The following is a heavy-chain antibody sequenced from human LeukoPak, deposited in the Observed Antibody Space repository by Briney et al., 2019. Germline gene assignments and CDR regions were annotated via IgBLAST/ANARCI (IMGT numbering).Heavy chain of an antibody. J-gene: IGHJ4*02. Sequence: GASVKVSCTASGYIFTNFGISWVRQAPGQGLEWMGWISAYNGNTNYAQKLQGRVTMTTDTSTSTAYMELRSLRSDDTAVYYCARDQRSFVPEFDYWGQGTLVTVSS. CDR3: ARDQRSFVPEFDY. V-gene: IGHV1-18*01. CDR1: GYIFTNFG. D-gene: IGHD2-2*01. CDR2: ISAYNGNT.